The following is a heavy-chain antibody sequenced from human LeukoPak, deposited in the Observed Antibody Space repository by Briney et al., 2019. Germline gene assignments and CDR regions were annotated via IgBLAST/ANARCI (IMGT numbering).Heavy chain of an antibody. D-gene: IGHD6-6*01. CDR1: GGSISSYY. Sequence: SETLSLTCTVSGGSISSYYWSWLRQPPGKGLEWIGYIYYSGSTNYNPSLKSRVTISVDKSKNQFSLKLSSVTAADTAVYYCARDRGSSSSFDYWGQGTLVTVSS. CDR2: IYYSGST. CDR3: ARDRGSSSSFDY. J-gene: IGHJ4*02. V-gene: IGHV4-59*12.